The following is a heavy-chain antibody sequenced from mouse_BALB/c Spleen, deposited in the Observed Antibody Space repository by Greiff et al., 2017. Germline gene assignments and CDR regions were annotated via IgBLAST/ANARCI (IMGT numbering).Heavy chain of an antibody. V-gene: IGHV5-12-2*01. CDR1: GFTFSSYT. Sequence: EVQGVESGGGLVQPGGSLKLSCAASGFTFSSYTMSWVRQTPEKRLEWVAYISNGGGSTYYPDTVKGLFTISRDNAKNTLYLQMSSLKSEDTAMYYCAREGFILRPGYFDVWGAGTTVTVSS. J-gene: IGHJ1*01. CDR3: AREGFILRPGYFDV. CDR2: ISNGGGST. D-gene: IGHD1-1*01.